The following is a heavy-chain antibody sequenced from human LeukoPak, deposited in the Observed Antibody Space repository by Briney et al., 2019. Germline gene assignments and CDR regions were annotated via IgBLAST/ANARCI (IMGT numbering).Heavy chain of an antibody. J-gene: IGHJ4*02. V-gene: IGHV1-46*01. CDR3: ARGPLYYYDSSGPFDY. Sequence: ASVKVSCKASGYTFTSYYMHWVRHAPGQGLEWMGIINPSGGSTSYAQKLQGRVTMTRDTSTSTVYMELSSLRSEDTAVYYCARGPLYYYDSSGPFDYWGQGTLVTVSS. CDR1: GYTFTSYY. D-gene: IGHD3-22*01. CDR2: INPSGGST.